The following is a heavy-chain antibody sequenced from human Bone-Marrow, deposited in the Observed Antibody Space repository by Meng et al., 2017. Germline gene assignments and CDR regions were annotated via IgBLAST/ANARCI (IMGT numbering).Heavy chain of an antibody. CDR1: GYTFTHYA. CDR2: IDTNTGNP. CDR3: TRDGYSDCSSTSCFDY. D-gene: IGHD2-2*01. V-gene: IGHV7-4-1*02. J-gene: IGHJ4*02. Sequence: ASVKVSCKASGYTFTHYAINWLRQAPRQGLEWMGWIDTNTGNPTYAQGFTGRFVFSLDTSVSTAYLQISSLKADDTAVYYCTRDGYSDCSSTSCFDYWGQGTLVTVSS.